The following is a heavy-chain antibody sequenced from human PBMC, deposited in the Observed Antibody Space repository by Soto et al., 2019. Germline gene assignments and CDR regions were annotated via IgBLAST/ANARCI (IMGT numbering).Heavy chain of an antibody. CDR1: GGSISSGDYY. J-gene: IGHJ4*02. Sequence: SETLSLTCTVSGGSISSGDYYWSWIRQPPGKGLEWIGYIYYSGSTYYNPSLKSRVTISVDTSKNQFSLKLSSVTAADTAVYYCARGFRIGRVDDWGQGTLVTVSS. CDR2: IYYSGST. CDR3: ARGFRIGRVDD. D-gene: IGHD2-15*01. V-gene: IGHV4-30-4*01.